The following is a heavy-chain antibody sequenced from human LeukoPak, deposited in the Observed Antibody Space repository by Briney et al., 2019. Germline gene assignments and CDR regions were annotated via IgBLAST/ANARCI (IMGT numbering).Heavy chain of an antibody. CDR2: IYWDDDK. D-gene: IGHD5-12*01. CDR3: AHRPGYSGYETVTNFDY. V-gene: IGHV2-5*02. Sequence: SGPTLVNPTQTLTLTCTFSGFSLSTSGVGVGWIRQPPGKALEWLALIYWDDDKRYSPSLKSRLTITKDTSKNQVVLTMTNMDPVDTATYHCAHRPGYSGYETVTNFDYWGQGTLVTVSS. CDR1: GFSLSTSGVG. J-gene: IGHJ4*02.